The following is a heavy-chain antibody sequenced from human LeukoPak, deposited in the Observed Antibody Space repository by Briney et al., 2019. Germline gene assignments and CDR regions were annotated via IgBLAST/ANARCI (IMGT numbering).Heavy chain of an antibody. V-gene: IGHV1-2*02. D-gene: IGHD2-8*01. Sequence: ASVKVSCKASGYTFTGYYMHWVRQAPGQGLEWMGWINDNSGDTTYAQKFQGGVTMTRDTSITTVYMELKSLISDDTAVYYCARVLSNGDFWGQGTLVTVSS. CDR1: GYTFTGYY. CDR2: INDNSGDT. J-gene: IGHJ4*02. CDR3: ARVLSNGDF.